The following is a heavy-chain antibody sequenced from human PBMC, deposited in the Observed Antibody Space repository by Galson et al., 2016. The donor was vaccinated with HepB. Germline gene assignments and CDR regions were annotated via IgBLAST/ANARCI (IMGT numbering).Heavy chain of an antibody. D-gene: IGHD2-15*01. CDR1: GYTFTGYY. V-gene: IGHV1-2*04. CDR3: ARGGSIVDEVATTLDWLDS. J-gene: IGHJ5*01. CDR2: INPNSGPT. Sequence: SVKVSCKGSGYTFTGYYMHWVRQAPGQGLEWMGWINPNSGPTNYAQTFRGWVTLARDTSISTDYMDLRRLKTDDTAVYYCARGGSIVDEVATTLDWLDSWGQGTLVTVSS.